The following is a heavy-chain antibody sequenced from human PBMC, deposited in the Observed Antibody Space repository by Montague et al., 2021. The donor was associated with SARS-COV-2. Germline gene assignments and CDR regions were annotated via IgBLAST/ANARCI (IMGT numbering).Heavy chain of an antibody. J-gene: IGHJ6*03. CDR1: GTSFSGYY. D-gene: IGHD3-10*01. CDR3: ARLRDGVVPSPILGVGPYYSYYYIDV. V-gene: IGHV4-34*01. CDR2: INHGGST. Sequence: SETLSLTCAVHGTSFSGYYWNWIRQPPGKGLEWMGEINHGGSTKYSPSLKSRLTISADTSKNQFSLKLTSVAAADTAVYYCARLRDGVVPSPILGVGPYYSYYYIDVWGRGTTVTVSS.